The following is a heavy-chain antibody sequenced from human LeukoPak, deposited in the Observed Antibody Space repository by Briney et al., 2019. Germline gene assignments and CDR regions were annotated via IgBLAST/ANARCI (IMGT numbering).Heavy chain of an antibody. Sequence: GGSLRLSCAASGSTFSSYGMHWVRQAPGKGLEWVAVIWYDGSNKYYADSVKGRFTISRDNAKNTLYLQMNSLRAEDTAVYYCARGGGGPDYWGQGTLVTVSS. CDR1: GSTFSSYG. CDR3: ARGGGGPDY. CDR2: IWYDGSNK. V-gene: IGHV3-33*01. J-gene: IGHJ4*02. D-gene: IGHD3-16*01.